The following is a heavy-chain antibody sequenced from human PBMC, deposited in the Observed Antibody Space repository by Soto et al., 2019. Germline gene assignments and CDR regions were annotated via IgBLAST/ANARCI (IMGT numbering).Heavy chain of an antibody. D-gene: IGHD6-13*01. Sequence: QLQLQESGPGLVKPSETLSLTCTVSGGSISSSSYYWGWIRQPPGKGLEWIGGIYYSGSTYYNPSLKSRVTISVDTSKNQFSLKLSSVTAADTAVYYCARHPRLQYSSSWFADYYYGMDVWGQGTTVTVSS. J-gene: IGHJ6*02. V-gene: IGHV4-39*01. CDR2: IYYSGST. CDR3: ARHPRLQYSSSWFADYYYGMDV. CDR1: GGSISSSSYY.